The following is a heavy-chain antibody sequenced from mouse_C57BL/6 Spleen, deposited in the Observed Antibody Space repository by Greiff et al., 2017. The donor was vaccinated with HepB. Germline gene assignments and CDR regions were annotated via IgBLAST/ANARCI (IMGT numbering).Heavy chain of an antibody. CDR2: IDPSDSYT. CDR3: ARPYGSDYAMDY. V-gene: IGHV1-50*01. Sequence: QVQLQQPGAELVKPGASVKLSCKASGYTFTSYWMLWVKQRPGQGLEWIGEIDPSDSYTNYNQKFKGKATLTVDTSSSTAYMQLSSLTSEDSAVYYCARPYGSDYAMDYWGQGTSVTVSS. CDR1: GYTFTSYW. D-gene: IGHD1-1*01. J-gene: IGHJ4*01.